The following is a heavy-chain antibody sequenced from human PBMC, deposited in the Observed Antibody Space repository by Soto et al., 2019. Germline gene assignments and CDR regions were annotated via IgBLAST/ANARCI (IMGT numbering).Heavy chain of an antibody. D-gene: IGHD5-18*01. CDR2: INPNSGGT. V-gene: IGHV1-2*04. Sequence: ASVKVSCKASGYTFTGYYMHWVRQAPGQGLEWMGWINPNSGGTNYAQKFQGWVTMTRDTSISTAYMELSRLRSDDTAVYYCARDLIGDTAMVPHLGYYGIDVWGQGTTVTVSS. CDR1: GYTFTGYY. J-gene: IGHJ6*02. CDR3: ARDLIGDTAMVPHLGYYGIDV.